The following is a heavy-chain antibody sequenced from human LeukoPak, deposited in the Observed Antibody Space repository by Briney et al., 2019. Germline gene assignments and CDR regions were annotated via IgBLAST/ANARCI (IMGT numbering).Heavy chain of an antibody. CDR3: AKDKDSSGYYDY. CDR2: ISGSGGST. J-gene: IGHJ4*02. V-gene: IGHV3-23*01. CDR1: GCTFSSYA. D-gene: IGHD3-22*01. Sequence: PAGSLRLSCAASGCTFSSYAMSWVRQAPGKGLEWVSAISGSGGSTYYADSVKGRFTISRDNSKNTLYLQMNSLRAEDTAVYYCAKDKDSSGYYDYWGQGTLVTVSS.